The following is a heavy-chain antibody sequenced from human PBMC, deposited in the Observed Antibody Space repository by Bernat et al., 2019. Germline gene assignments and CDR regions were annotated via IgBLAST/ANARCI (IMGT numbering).Heavy chain of an antibody. V-gene: IGHV1-3*01. CDR2: INAGNGNT. Sequence: QVQLVQSGAEVKKPGASVKVSCKASGYTITSYAMHWVRQAPGQRLEWMGWINAGNGNTKYSQKFQGRVTITRDTSASTAYMELSSLRSEATAVYYCARGTVGKGHFDYWGQGTLVTVSS. D-gene: IGHD1-14*01. J-gene: IGHJ4*02. CDR3: ARGTVGKGHFDY. CDR1: GYTITSYA.